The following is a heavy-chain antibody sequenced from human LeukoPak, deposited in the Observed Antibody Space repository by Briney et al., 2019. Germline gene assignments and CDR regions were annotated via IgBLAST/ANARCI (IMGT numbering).Heavy chain of an antibody. CDR1: GFTVSSNY. CDR2: IYSGGST. Sequence: PGGSLRLSCAASGFTVSSNYMSWVRQAPGKGLEWVSVIYSGGSTYYADSVKGRFTISRDNSKNTLYLQMNSLRAEDTAVYYCASGNREAAFDIWGQGTTVTVSS. CDR3: ASGNREAAFDI. D-gene: IGHD1/OR15-1a*01. J-gene: IGHJ3*02. V-gene: IGHV3-66*02.